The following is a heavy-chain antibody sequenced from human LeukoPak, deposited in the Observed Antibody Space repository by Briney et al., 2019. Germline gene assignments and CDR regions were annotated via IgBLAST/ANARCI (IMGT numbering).Heavy chain of an antibody. D-gene: IGHD6-6*01. J-gene: IGHJ4*02. CDR1: GFTFTNYG. CDR2: IQYDGSKE. CDR3: AKDPHSRSSVWGYFDY. V-gene: IGHV3-30*02. Sequence: QPGGSLRLXCAASGFTFTNYGIQWARQAPGMGLEWVAFIQYDGSKEHYADSVKGRFTISRDNSKNTLFLQMNSLRAEDTAVYYCAKDPHSRSSVWGYFDYWGQGTLVTVSS.